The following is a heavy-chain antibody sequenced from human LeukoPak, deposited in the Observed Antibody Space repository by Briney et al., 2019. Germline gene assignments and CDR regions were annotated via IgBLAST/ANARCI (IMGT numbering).Heavy chain of an antibody. CDR1: GFTSSNTW. J-gene: IGHJ4*02. V-gene: IGHV3-7*01. Sequence: GGSLRLSCAASGFTSSNTWMSWVRQAPGKGLEWVTNMKPNGNEKYYVDSVKGRFTISRDNAKNSLYLQMNSLRVEDTAVYYCARDSDGFDYWGQGALVTVSS. CDR2: MKPNGNEK. CDR3: ARDSDGFDY. D-gene: IGHD2-21*01.